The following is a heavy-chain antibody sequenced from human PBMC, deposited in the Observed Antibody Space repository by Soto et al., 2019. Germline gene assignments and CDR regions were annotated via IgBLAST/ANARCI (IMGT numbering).Heavy chain of an antibody. D-gene: IGHD2-21*02. CDR3: ARDPSVGVTANHYYYYGMDV. J-gene: IGHJ6*02. CDR1: GFTFSSYW. CDR2: IKQDGSEK. Sequence: EVQLVESGGGLVQPGGSLRLSCAASGFTFSSYWMTWVRQAPRKGLEWVANIKQDGSEKYYVDSVKGRFTISRDNAKNSLYLQMNSLRAEDTAVYYCARDPSVGVTANHYYYYGMDVWGQGTTVTVSS. V-gene: IGHV3-7*04.